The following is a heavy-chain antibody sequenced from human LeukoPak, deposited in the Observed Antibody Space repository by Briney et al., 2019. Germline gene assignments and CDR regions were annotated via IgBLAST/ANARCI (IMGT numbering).Heavy chain of an antibody. CDR1: GGSISSYY. J-gene: IGHJ4*02. CDR3: ARTDYSSSCFDY. D-gene: IGHD6-13*01. V-gene: IGHV4-59*12. CDR2: IYYSGST. Sequence: PSETLSLTCTVSGGSISSYYWSWIRQPPGKGLEWIGYIYYSGSTNYNPSLKSRVTISVDTSKNQFSLKLSSVTAADTAVYYCARTDYSSSCFDYWGQGTLVTVSS.